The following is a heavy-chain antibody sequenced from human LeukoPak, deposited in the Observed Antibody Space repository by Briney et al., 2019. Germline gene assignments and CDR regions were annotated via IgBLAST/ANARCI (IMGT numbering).Heavy chain of an antibody. D-gene: IGHD6-19*01. CDR2: ISSSISTI. J-gene: IGHJ4*02. V-gene: IGHV3-48*02. CDR3: ARERIAVASSPFDY. Sequence: GGSLRLSCAASGFTFSTYSMNWVPQAPGKGLEWVSYISSSISTIYYADSVKGRFTISRDNAKNSLYLQMNSLRDEDTAVYYCARERIAVASSPFDYWGRGTLVTVSS. CDR1: GFTFSTYS.